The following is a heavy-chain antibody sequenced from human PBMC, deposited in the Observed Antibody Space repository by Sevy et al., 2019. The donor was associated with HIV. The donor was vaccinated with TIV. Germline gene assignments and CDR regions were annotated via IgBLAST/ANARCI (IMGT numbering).Heavy chain of an antibody. Sequence: GGSLRLSCTASGFTFGDYAMSWFRQAPGKGLEWVGFIRSKAYGGTTEYAASVKGRFTISRDDSKSIAYLQMNSLKTEDTAVYYSTRDPKDYYGSYYYYYIDVRGKGTTVTVSS. V-gene: IGHV3-49*03. J-gene: IGHJ6*03. D-gene: IGHD3-10*01. CDR2: IRSKAYGGTT. CDR1: GFTFGDYA. CDR3: TRDPKDYYGSYYYYYIDV.